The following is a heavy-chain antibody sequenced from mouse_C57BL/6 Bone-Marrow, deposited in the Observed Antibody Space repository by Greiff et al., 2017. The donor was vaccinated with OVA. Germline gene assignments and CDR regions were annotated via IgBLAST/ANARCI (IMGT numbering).Heavy chain of an antibody. CDR1: GYTFTSYW. J-gene: IGHJ2*01. CDR2: IDPSDSYT. V-gene: IGHV1-50*01. CDR3: ARESDYDGTEYFDY. D-gene: IGHD2-4*01. Sequence: VQLQQPGAELVKPGASVKLSCKASGYTFTSYWMQWVKQRPGQGLEWIGEIDPSDSYTNYNQKFKGKATFTVDTSSSTAYMQLSSLTSEDSAVYYCARESDYDGTEYFDYWGQGTTLTVSS.